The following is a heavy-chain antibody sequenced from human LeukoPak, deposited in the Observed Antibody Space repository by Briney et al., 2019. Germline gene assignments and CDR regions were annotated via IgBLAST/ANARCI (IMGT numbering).Heavy chain of an antibody. CDR3: ARGAYDYDAFDI. CDR2: LNPNYRDT. V-gene: IGHV1-2*06. Sequence: ASVKVSCKVSGYTLTELSMHWVRQAPGQGLEWMGRLNPNYRDTNFAQRFQGRVTMTRDTTITTAFMEVNNLRSDDTAIYYCARGAYDYDAFDIWGQGTLVTVSS. J-gene: IGHJ3*02. CDR1: GYTLTELS. D-gene: IGHD4-11*01.